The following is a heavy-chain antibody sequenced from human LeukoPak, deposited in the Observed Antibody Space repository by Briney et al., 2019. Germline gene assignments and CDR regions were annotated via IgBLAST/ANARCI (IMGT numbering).Heavy chain of an antibody. V-gene: IGHV4-39*07. CDR2: IYYSGST. Sequence: SETLSLTCTVSGGSISSSSYYWGWIRQPPGKGLEWIGSIYYSGSTYYNPSLKSRVTISVDTSKNQFSLKLSSVTAADTAVYYCAREVPPVVWLQPYYFDYWGQGTLVTVSS. CDR3: AREVPPVVWLQPYYFDY. CDR1: GGSISSSSYY. J-gene: IGHJ4*02. D-gene: IGHD5-24*01.